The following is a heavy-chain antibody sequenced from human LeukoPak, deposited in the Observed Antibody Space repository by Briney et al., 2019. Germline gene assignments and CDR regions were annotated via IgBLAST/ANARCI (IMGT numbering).Heavy chain of an antibody. CDR1: GGSISSYY. CDR2: IYYSGST. Sequence: SETLSLTCTVSGGSISSYYWGWIRQPPGKGLEWIGSIYYSGSTYYNPSLKSRVTISVDTSKNQFSLKLSSVTAADTAVYYCARHWASFIAPNWFDPWGQGTLVTVSS. D-gene: IGHD6-13*01. J-gene: IGHJ5*02. V-gene: IGHV4-39*01. CDR3: ARHWASFIAPNWFDP.